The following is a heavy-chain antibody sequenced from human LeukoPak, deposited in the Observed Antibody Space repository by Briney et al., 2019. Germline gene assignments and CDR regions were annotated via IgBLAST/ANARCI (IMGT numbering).Heavy chain of an antibody. CDR1: GGSISSYY. V-gene: IGHV4-38-2*02. J-gene: IGHJ4*02. D-gene: IGHD5-24*01. CDR3: ARARREMVDY. CDR2: IYHSGST. Sequence: SETLSLTCSVSGGSISSYYWSWIRQPPGEGLEWIGSIYHSGSTYYNPSLKSRVTISVDTSKNQFSLKLSSVTAADTAVYYCARARREMVDYWGQGTLVTVSS.